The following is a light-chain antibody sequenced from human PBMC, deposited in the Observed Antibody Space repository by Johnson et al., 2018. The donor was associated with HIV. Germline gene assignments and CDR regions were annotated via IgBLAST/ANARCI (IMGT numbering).Light chain of an antibody. CDR2: DNN. Sequence: QLVLSQPPSVSAAPGQKVTISCSGSSSNIGNNYVSWYQQLPGTAPKLLIYDNNKRPSGIPDRFSGSKSGTSATLGITGLQTGDEADYYCRTWDSSLSAAGVFGTGTKVTVL. J-gene: IGLJ1*01. V-gene: IGLV1-51*01. CDR3: RTWDSSLSAAGV. CDR1: SSNIGNNY.